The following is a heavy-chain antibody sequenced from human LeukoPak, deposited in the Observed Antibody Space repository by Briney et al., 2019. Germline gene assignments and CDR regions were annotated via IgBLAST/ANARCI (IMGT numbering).Heavy chain of an antibody. V-gene: IGHV1-2*02. CDR1: GYTFTGYY. Sequence: ASVKVSCKASGYTFTGYYMHWVRQAPGQGLEWMGWINPNSGGTNYAQKFQGRVTMTTDTSTSTAYMELRSLRSDDTAVYYCARFGEFESDYWGQGTLVTVSS. D-gene: IGHD3-10*01. J-gene: IGHJ4*02. CDR2: INPNSGGT. CDR3: ARFGEFESDY.